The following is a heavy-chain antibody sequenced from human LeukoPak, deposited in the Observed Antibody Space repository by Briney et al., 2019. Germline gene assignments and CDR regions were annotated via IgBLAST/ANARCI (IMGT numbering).Heavy chain of an antibody. V-gene: IGHV4-59*01. Sequence: PSETLSLTCSVSGGSIRNYYWSWIRQPPGKGLEYIGYISYSGSTNYNPSLKSRVTLSVDTSKNQFSLKLSSVIAADTAVYCARGLWFGEGYFYYMDVWGKGTTVTVSS. J-gene: IGHJ6*03. CDR3: ARGLWFGEGYFYYMDV. CDR2: ISYSGST. CDR1: GGSIRNYY. D-gene: IGHD3-10*01.